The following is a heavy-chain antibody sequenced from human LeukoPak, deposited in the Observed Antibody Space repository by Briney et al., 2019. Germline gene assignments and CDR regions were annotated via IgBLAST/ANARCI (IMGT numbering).Heavy chain of an antibody. CDR3: ARNFDV. J-gene: IGHJ2*01. CDR2: IKHSGYT. Sequence: SETLSLTCVVYGGSFNGYYWSWMRQPPGKGLEWIGDIKHSGYTNYNPSLKSRVTISLDASKNQLSLGLTSVTAADTAVYYCARNFDVWGRGTLVTVSS. V-gene: IGHV4-34*01. CDR1: GGSFNGYY.